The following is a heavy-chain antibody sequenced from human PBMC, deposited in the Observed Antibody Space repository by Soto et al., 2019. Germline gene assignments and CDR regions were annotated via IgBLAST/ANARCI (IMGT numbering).Heavy chain of an antibody. J-gene: IGHJ4*02. CDR1: GFTLSNYG. Sequence: QVQLVESGGGVVQPGRSLRLSCAASGFTLSNYGMHWVRQAPGKGLEWVAVISYDGSNKYYADSVKGRFTISRDNSKSTLDLQMNSLRPEDTAVYYCAKDAPPKQQLDGRVDYWGQGTLVTVSS. CDR2: ISYDGSNK. CDR3: AKDAPPKQQLDGRVDY. V-gene: IGHV3-30*18. D-gene: IGHD6-13*01.